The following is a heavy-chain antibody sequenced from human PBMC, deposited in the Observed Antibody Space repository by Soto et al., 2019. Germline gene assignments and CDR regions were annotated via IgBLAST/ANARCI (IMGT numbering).Heavy chain of an antibody. J-gene: IGHJ6*02. V-gene: IGHV3-48*02. Sequence: PGGSLRLSCAASGFTFSSYSMNWVRQAPGKGLEWVSYISSSSSTIYYADSVRGRFTISRDNAKNSLYLQMNSMRDEDTAVYYCARGDYDFWSGYYHPRGYGMDVWGQGTTVTVAS. CDR1: GFTFSSYS. CDR3: ARGDYDFWSGYYHPRGYGMDV. CDR2: ISSSSSTI. D-gene: IGHD3-3*01.